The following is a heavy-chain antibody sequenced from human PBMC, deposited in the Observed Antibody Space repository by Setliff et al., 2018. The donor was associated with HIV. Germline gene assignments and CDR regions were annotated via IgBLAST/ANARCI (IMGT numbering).Heavy chain of an antibody. J-gene: IGHJ4*02. CDR2: ISGSGAST. Sequence: PGGSLRLSCAASGFTFNTYAMSWVRQAPGKGLEWVSVISGSGASTFYADSVKGRFTISRDNSKSTLYLQMNGLRVEDTAVYYCAKDGISGGAYPVDWGQGTLVTVSS. D-gene: IGHD2-15*01. V-gene: IGHV3-23*01. CDR3: AKDGISGGAYPVD. CDR1: GFTFNTYA.